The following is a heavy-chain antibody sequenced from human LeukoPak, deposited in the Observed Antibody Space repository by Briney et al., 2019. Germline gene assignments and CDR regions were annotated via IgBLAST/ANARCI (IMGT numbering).Heavy chain of an antibody. CDR1: GHTFISYY. D-gene: IGHD5-18*01. CDR3: ARDVEGYSYVNGY. CDR2: IIPIFGTA. J-gene: IGHJ4*02. V-gene: IGHV1-69*13. Sequence: ASVKVSCKASGHTFISYYTHWVRQAPGQGLEWMGGIIPIFGTANYAQKFQGRVTITADESTSTAYMELSSLRSEDTAVYYCARDVEGYSYVNGYWGQGTLVTVSS.